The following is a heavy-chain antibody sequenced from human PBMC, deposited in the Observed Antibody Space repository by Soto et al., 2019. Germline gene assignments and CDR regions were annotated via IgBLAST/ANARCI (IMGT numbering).Heavy chain of an antibody. Sequence: PSETLSLTCSVSGGSISSYYCSWTRQPPAKGLEWIGYIYNSGSSNYNPSLKSRVSMSVDTSKNQFSLKLTSVTAADPAVYYCARQGGEWLFGVHMDVWGKGTTVAVSS. J-gene: IGHJ6*03. V-gene: IGHV4-59*08. CDR3: ARQGGEWLFGVHMDV. D-gene: IGHD3-3*01. CDR2: IYNSGSS. CDR1: GGSISSYY.